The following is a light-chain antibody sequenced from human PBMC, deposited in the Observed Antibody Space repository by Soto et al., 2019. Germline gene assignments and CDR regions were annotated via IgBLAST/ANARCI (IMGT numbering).Light chain of an antibody. Sequence: EKVVTQAPGTLPLSPGERATLSCRASQTVSSSLTWYQQRPGQAPRLLISGASRRASGIPDRVSRSGSGTDFTLTITRLEPEDFALYYYQQYCTSPFTFGQGTRLDIK. CDR2: GAS. CDR3: QQYCTSPFT. J-gene: IGKJ5*01. CDR1: QTVSSS. V-gene: IGKV3-20*01.